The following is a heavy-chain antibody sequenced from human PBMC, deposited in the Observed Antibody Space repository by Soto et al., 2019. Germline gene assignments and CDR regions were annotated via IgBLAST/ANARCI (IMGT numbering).Heavy chain of an antibody. J-gene: IGHJ3*02. V-gene: IGHV3-30-3*01. CDR2: ISYDGSNK. CDR1: GFTFSSYA. CDR3: ARDLNKRWLHTGNAFDI. D-gene: IGHD5-12*01. Sequence: GGSLRLSCAASGFTFSSYAMHWVRQAPGKGLEWVAVISYDGSNKYYADSVKGRFTISRDNSKNTLYLQMNSLRAEDTAVYYCARDLNKRWLHTGNAFDIWGQGTMVTVSS.